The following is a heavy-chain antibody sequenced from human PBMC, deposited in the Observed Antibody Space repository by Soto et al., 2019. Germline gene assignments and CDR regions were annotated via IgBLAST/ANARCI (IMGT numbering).Heavy chain of an antibody. J-gene: IGHJ4*02. CDR3: ARDAGARY. V-gene: IGHV3-21*01. D-gene: IGHD7-27*01. CDR1: GFTFSSYS. CDR2: ISSASDYI. Sequence: EVQLVESGGGLVKHGGSLRLSCAASGFTFSSYSMNWVRQAPGKGLEWVSSISSASDYIYYADSLKGRFTISRDNAKNSLYLQMNSLRAEDTAVYYCARDAGARYWGQGTLVTVSS.